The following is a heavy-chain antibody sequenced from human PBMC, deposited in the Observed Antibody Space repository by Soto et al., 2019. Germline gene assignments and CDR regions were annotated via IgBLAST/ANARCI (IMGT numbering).Heavy chain of an antibody. CDR1: GFTFSNYA. J-gene: IGHJ4*02. CDR2: ICCAGSNT. V-gene: IGHV3-30*18. CDR3: AKGRTESYYTLSSY. Sequence: GGTLRLPCAASGFTFSNYAMNWVSLAPGKGLAWVAVICCAGSNTYYADSVQGRFPISRANTKHTLYLNMNSQSVEDTPAYYSAKGRTESYYTLSSYCGQGTLVAV. D-gene: IGHD2-2*02.